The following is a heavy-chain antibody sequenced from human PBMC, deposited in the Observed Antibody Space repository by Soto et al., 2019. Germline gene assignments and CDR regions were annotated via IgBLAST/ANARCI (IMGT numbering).Heavy chain of an antibody. CDR2: MSSSGRT. CDR3: ARLPRTTVAGSGTDY. D-gene: IGHD6-19*01. Sequence: QLQLRESGPGLVKPSETLSLTCTVSGVSISTSDYFWGWIRQPPGKGLEWIASMSSSGRTFYNPSLKRRVTMSVDTSENQCSLRLNSVTAADTAVYYCARLPRTTVAGSGTDYWGQGTLVTVSS. CDR1: GVSISTSDYF. J-gene: IGHJ4*02. V-gene: IGHV4-39*01.